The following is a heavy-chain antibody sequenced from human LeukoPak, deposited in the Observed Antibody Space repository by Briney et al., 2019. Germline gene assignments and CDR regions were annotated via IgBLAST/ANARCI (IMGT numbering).Heavy chain of an antibody. J-gene: IGHJ4*02. CDR1: GGSISTYY. V-gene: IGHV4-59*01. CDR2: IYHSGST. D-gene: IGHD5-24*01. Sequence: SETLSLTCTVSGGSISTYYWSWIRQPPGKGLEWIGYIYHSGSTKYNPSLKSRVTISVDTSKSQFSLKLSSVTAADTAVYYCARDGYSGNNGLWGQGTLVTVSS. CDR3: ARDGYSGNNGL.